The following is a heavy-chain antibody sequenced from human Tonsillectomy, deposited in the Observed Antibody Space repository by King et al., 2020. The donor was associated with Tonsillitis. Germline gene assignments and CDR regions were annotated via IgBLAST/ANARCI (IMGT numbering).Heavy chain of an antibody. CDR2: VYHSEIA. Sequence: VQLQESGPGLVKPSGTLSLTCAVSGGSISSSNWWSWVRQPPGKGLEWIGEVYHSEIANYNPSLKSRVTISVDKSRNQFSLKLSSVTAADTAVYYCARVPFDYSRSSVVSDYWGQGTLVTVSS. D-gene: IGHD6-6*01. J-gene: IGHJ4*02. CDR1: GGSISSSNW. V-gene: IGHV4-4*02. CDR3: ARVPFDYSRSSVVSDY.